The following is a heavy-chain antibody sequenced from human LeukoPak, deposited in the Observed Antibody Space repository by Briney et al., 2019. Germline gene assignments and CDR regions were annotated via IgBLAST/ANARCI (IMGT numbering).Heavy chain of an antibody. CDR3: ARDRWTTIFGVVTNWFDP. Sequence: SETLSLTCTVSGGSISSYYWSWIRQPAGKGLEWIGRIYTSGSTNYNPSLKGRVTMSVDTSKNQFSLKLSSVTAADTAVYYCARDRWTTIFGVVTNWFDPWGQGTLVTVSS. CDR2: IYTSGST. J-gene: IGHJ5*02. V-gene: IGHV4-4*07. CDR1: GGSISSYY. D-gene: IGHD3-3*01.